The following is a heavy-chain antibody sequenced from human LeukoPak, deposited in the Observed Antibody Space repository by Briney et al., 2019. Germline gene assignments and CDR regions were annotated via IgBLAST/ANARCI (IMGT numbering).Heavy chain of an antibody. CDR1: GGTFSSYA. CDR2: IIPIFGTA. CDR3: AREGYYDSSGYFDY. V-gene: IGHV1-69*01. J-gene: IGHJ4*02. Sequence: GASVKVSCKASGGTFSSYAISWVRQAPGQGLEWMGGIIPIFGTANYAQKFQGRVTITADGSTSTAYMELSSLRSEDTAVHYCAREGYYDSSGYFDYWGQGTLVTVSS. D-gene: IGHD3-22*01.